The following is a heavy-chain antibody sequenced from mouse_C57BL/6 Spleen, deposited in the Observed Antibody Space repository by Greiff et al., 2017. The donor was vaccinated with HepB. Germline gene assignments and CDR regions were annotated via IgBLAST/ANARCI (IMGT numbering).Heavy chain of an antibody. V-gene: IGHV3-6*01. J-gene: IGHJ3*01. CDR1: GYSITSGYY. D-gene: IGHD1-1*01. CDR2: ISYDGSN. CDR3: ARNYGSSSWFAY. Sequence: EVQLQESGPGLVKPSQSLSLTCSVTGYSITSGYYWNWIRQFPGNKLEWMGYISYDGSNNYNPSFKNQIPITRDTSKNQFFLKLNSVTTEDTATYYWARNYGSSSWFAYWGQGTLVTVSA.